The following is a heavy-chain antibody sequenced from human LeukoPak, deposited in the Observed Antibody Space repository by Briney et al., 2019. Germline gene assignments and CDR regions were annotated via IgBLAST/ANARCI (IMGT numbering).Heavy chain of an antibody. Sequence: PSESLSLTCTVSGGSISSSSYYWGWIRQPPGKGLEWIGSIYYSGSTYYNPSLKSRVTISVDTSKNQFSLKLSSVTAADTAVYYCARDSGGYYYDSSGYLVLDYWGQGTLVTVSS. CDR3: ARDSGGYYYDSSGYLVLDY. D-gene: IGHD3-22*01. J-gene: IGHJ4*02. CDR2: IYYSGST. CDR1: GGSISSSSYY. V-gene: IGHV4-39*07.